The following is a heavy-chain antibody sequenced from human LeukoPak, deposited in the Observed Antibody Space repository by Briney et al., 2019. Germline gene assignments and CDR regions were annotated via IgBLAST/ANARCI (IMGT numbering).Heavy chain of an antibody. CDR1: GDSVSSDSAA. V-gene: IGHV6-1*01. Sequence: SQTLSLTCAISGDSVSSDSAAWNWIRQSPSRGLEWLGRTYFRSKWYNDYAASVKSRITINPDTSKNQFSLQLNSVTPEDTAVYYCARVSRIAVTPYYFDSWGQGTLVTVSS. CDR3: ARVSRIAVTPYYFDS. J-gene: IGHJ4*02. CDR2: TYFRSKWYN. D-gene: IGHD6-19*01.